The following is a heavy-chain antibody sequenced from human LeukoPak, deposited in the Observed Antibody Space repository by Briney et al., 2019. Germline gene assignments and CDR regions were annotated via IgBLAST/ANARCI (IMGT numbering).Heavy chain of an antibody. CDR1: GYTFTSYG. CDR2: ISAYNGNT. Sequence: ASVKVSCKASGYTFTSYGISWVRQAPGQGLEWMGWISAYNGNTNYAQKLQGRVTMTTDTSTSTAYMELRSLRSDDTAVYYCARVLEITMVRGVIIGGSWFDPWGQGTLVTVSS. V-gene: IGHV1-18*01. D-gene: IGHD3-10*01. J-gene: IGHJ5*02. CDR3: ARVLEITMVRGVIIGGSWFDP.